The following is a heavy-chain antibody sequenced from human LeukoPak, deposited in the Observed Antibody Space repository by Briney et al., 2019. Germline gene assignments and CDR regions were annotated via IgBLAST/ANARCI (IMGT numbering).Heavy chain of an antibody. D-gene: IGHD4-11*01. CDR3: AKGGSKAPDY. CDR2: IHSDGSST. V-gene: IGHV3-74*01. J-gene: IGHJ4*02. Sequence: QTGGSLRLSCAASGFTFSNYWMHRVRQAPGKGLWWVSRIHSDGSSTTYADSVKGRFTISRDNAKNTLYLQMNSLRAEDTAVYYCAKGGSKAPDYWGQGTLVTVSS. CDR1: GFTFSNYW.